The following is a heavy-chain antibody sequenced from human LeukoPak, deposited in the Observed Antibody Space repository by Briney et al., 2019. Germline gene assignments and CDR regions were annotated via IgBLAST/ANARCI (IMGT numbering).Heavy chain of an antibody. J-gene: IGHJ4*02. CDR1: GLTFSSDS. V-gene: IGHV3-21*01. CDR2: ISSSSSYI. Sequence: GGSLRLSWAASGLTFSSDSMNWVRQAPGKGREWVASISSSSSYIYYADSVKGRFTISRDNAKNSLYLQMNSLRAEDTAVYYCARDRMGGSYKRTDYWGQGTLVTVSS. CDR3: ARDRMGGSYKRTDY. D-gene: IGHD1-26*01.